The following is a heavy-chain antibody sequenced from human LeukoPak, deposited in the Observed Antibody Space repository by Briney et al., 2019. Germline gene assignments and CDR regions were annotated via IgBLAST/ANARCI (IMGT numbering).Heavy chain of an antibody. D-gene: IGHD6-19*01. V-gene: IGHV3-20*04. CDR3: AGGDRNGWYFNY. J-gene: IGHJ4*02. Sequence: GGSLRLSCAASGFTFDDYGMSWVRQAPGKGLEWVSGINWDGGSTGYADSVKGRFTISRDNAKNSLYLQVNSLRAEDTALYFCAGGDRNGWYFNYWGQGTLVTVSS. CDR1: GFTFDDYG. CDR2: INWDGGST.